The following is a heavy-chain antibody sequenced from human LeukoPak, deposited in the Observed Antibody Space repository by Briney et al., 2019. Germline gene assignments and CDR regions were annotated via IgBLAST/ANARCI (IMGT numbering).Heavy chain of an antibody. CDR3: TTDRFSVLFDC. J-gene: IGHJ4*02. V-gene: IGHV3-15*01. Sequence: GGSLRLSCAPSGFTSRSARMSWVRRAPGKGREWFGGIRSKADGGTTDYAAPVKGRFTISRDDSKNTLYLQMNSLKTEDTAVYYCTTDRFSVLFDCWGQGTLVTVSS. CDR1: GFTSRSAR. CDR2: IRSKADGGTT. D-gene: IGHD1-26*01.